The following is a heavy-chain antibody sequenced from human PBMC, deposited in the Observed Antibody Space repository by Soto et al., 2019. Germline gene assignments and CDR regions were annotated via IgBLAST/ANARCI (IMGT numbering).Heavy chain of an antibody. CDR1: GGSITSGGFY. V-gene: IGHV4-31*03. Sequence: QVQLQESGPGLVKPSQTLSLTCSVSGGSITSGGFYWSWIRQHPGKGLEWIAYIFHSGSTDYNPSLKSRVIISADTSKNQFSLKLTSVTAADTAVYYCVRGGIAGIWFDPWGQGTLVTVSS. J-gene: IGHJ5*02. CDR3: VRGGIAGIWFDP. CDR2: IFHSGST. D-gene: IGHD6-13*01.